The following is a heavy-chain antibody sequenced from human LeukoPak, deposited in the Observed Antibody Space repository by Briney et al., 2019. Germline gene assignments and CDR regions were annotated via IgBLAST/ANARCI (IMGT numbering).Heavy chain of an antibody. J-gene: IGHJ4*02. V-gene: IGHV1-69*04. CDR1: GGTFSSYA. D-gene: IGHD3-22*01. Sequence: SVKVSCKASGGTFSSYAISWVRQAPGQGLEWMGRIIPILGIANYAQKFQGRVTITADKSTSTAYMELSSLRSEDTAVYYCSSDYYDSSGYSGYWGQGTLVTVSS. CDR3: SSDYYDSSGYSGY. CDR2: IIPILGIA.